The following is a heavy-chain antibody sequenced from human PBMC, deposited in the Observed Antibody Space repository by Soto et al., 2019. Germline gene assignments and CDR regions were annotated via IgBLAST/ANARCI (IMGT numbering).Heavy chain of an antibody. D-gene: IGHD1-26*01. V-gene: IGHV3-21*04. CDR2: ISTSSDNA. CDR1: GFTFSSYS. Sequence: GGSLRLSCAASGFTFSSYSMNWVRQAPGKGLEWVSAISTSSDNAYYADSVRGRFTISRDNSKNSVYLQMNSLRAEDTDVYYCSKWAEGAPADFDSWGQGTLVTGSS. CDR3: SKWAEGAPADFDS. J-gene: IGHJ4*02.